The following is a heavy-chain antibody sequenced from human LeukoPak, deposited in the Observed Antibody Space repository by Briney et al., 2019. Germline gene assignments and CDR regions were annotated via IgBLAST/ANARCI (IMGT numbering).Heavy chain of an antibody. Sequence: SETLSLTCTASGGSVSSSNYYWSWIRQPPGKGLEWIGYIYYSGSSNYNPSLKGRVTISLDTSKNQFSLKLSSVTAADTAVYYCARDQRDGYNSFDYWGQGTLVTVSS. CDR3: ARDQRDGYNSFDY. CDR2: IYYSGSS. J-gene: IGHJ4*02. V-gene: IGHV4-61*01. D-gene: IGHD5-24*01. CDR1: GGSVSSSNYY.